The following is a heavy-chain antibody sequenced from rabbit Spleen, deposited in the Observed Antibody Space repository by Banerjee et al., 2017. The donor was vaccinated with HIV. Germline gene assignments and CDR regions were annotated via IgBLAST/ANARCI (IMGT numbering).Heavy chain of an antibody. J-gene: IGHJ3*01. D-gene: IGHD1-1*01. CDR1: GFDFSSNA. CDR3: ARDLTGVIGWNFGW. V-gene: IGHV1S40*01. Sequence: QSLEESGGDLVKPGGSLALTCKASGFDFSSNAMCWVRQAPGKGLEWISCIAGSSSGFTYSATWATGRFTISKTSSTTVTLQMTSLTAADTATYFCARDLTGVIGWNFGWWGQGTLVTVS. CDR2: IAGSSSGFT.